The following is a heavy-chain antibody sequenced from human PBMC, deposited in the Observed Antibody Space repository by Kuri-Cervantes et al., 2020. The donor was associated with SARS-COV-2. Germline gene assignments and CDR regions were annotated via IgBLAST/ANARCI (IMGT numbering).Heavy chain of an antibody. D-gene: IGHD2-21*02. CDR3: ARHPLSYCGGDCSSPSWYFDL. Sequence: SVKVSCKASGGTFRSYTFSWVRQAPGQGLEWMGRIIPILGIANYAQKFQGRVTITADKSTSTAYMELSSLRSEDTAAYYCARHPLSYCGGDCSSPSWYFDLWGRGTLVTVSS. CDR2: IIPILGIA. V-gene: IGHV1-69*02. CDR1: GGTFRSYT. J-gene: IGHJ2*01.